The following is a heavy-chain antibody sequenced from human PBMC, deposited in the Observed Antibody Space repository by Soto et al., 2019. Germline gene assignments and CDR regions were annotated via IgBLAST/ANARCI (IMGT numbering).Heavy chain of an antibody. CDR2: IDNDGSDT. J-gene: IGHJ4*02. Sequence: EVQLVESGGGLVQPGGSLRLSCVASGFTFNIYWMHWVRQAPGKGLEWVSRIDNDGSDTTYADSVKGRFTISRDNAKNTLFLQMNTLRVDDTAVYYCARDNGNSYWGQGTLVTVSS. CDR3: ARDNGNSY. D-gene: IGHD1-1*01. CDR1: GFTFNIYW. V-gene: IGHV3-74*01.